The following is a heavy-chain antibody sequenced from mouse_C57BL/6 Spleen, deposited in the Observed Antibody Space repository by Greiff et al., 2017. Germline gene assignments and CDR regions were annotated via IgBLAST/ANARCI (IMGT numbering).Heavy chain of an antibody. CDR2: NHPNSGNN. V-gene: IGHV1-64*01. J-gene: IGHJ4*01. Sequence: QVKLQQPGAELVKPGDSVKLSCKASGYNFTSYWMHWVKQRPGKGLEWIGMNHPNSGNNKYNEKFKSKATLTVDKSSITAYMQLSSLTSEDSAVYYCARGGYGAMDYWGQGTSVTVSS. CDR1: GYNFTSYW. CDR3: ARGGYGAMDY. D-gene: IGHD2-2*01.